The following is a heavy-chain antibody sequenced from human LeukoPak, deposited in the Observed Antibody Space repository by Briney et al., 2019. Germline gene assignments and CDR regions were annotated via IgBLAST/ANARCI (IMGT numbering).Heavy chain of an antibody. CDR1: GFTFGDYA. D-gene: IGHD4-17*01. CDR3: TRDKITVTTGDTNAFDI. CDR2: IRSKAYGGTT. Sequence: PGGSLRLSCTTSGFTFGDYAMSWVRQAPGKGLEGVGFIRSKAYGGTTEYAASVKGRFAISRDDYKSIAYLQMNSLKTEDTAVYFCTRDKITVTTGDTNAFDIWGQGTMVTVTS. V-gene: IGHV3-49*04. J-gene: IGHJ3*02.